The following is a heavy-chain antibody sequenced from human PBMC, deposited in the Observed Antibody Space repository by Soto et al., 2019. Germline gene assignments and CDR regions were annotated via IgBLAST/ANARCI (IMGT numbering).Heavy chain of an antibody. CDR3: AKDTYYYDSSGYSNSDALDY. Sequence: RLSCGAAGVTCSSYAMSCVRQAPGKGLEWVSAISGSGGSTYYADSVKGRFTISRDNSKNTLYLQMNSLRAEDTAVYYCAKDTYYYDSSGYSNSDALDYWGQGTLVTVSS. CDR2: ISGSGGST. CDR1: GVTCSSYA. D-gene: IGHD3-22*01. J-gene: IGHJ4*02. V-gene: IGHV3-23*01.